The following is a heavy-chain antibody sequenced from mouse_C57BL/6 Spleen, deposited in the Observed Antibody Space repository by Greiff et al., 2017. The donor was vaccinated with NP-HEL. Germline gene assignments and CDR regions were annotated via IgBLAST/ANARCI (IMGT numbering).Heavy chain of an antibody. D-gene: IGHD1-1*01. V-gene: IGHV1-7*01. Sequence: VQLQQSGAELAKPGASVKLSCKASGYTFTSYWMHWVKQRPGQGLEWIGYINPSSGYTKYNQKFKDKATLTADKSSSTAYMQLSSLSYEDSAVYYCAKLRAYRYFDVWGTGTTVTVSS. J-gene: IGHJ1*03. CDR2: INPSSGYT. CDR1: GYTFTSYW. CDR3: AKLRAYRYFDV.